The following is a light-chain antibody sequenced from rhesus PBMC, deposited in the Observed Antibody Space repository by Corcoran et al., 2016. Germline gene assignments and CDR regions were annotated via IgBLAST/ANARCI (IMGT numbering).Light chain of an antibody. J-gene: IGKJ2*01. CDR3: QQHNSSPYS. CDR1: QSVSSW. V-gene: IGKV1-22*01. CDR2: KAS. Sequence: DIQMTQSPSSLSASVGDTVTITCRASQSVSSWLAWYQQKPGKAPKLLIYKASNLQSGVPPRFSGSGLWTEFPLTISSLQSEDFATYYCQQHNSSPYSFGQGTKVEI.